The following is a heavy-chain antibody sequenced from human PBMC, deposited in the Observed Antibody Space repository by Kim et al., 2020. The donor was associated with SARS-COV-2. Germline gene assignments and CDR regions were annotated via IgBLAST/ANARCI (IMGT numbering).Heavy chain of an antibody. Sequence: ETLSLTCTVSGGSISSYYWSWIRQPPGKGLEWIGYIYYSGSTNYNPSLKSRVTISVDTSKNQFSLKLSSVTAAETAVYYCARHWDSSSWWPFDYWGQGTLVTVSS. CDR2: IYYSGST. D-gene: IGHD6-13*01. V-gene: IGHV4-59*08. CDR3: ARHWDSSSWWPFDY. CDR1: GGSISSYY. J-gene: IGHJ4*02.